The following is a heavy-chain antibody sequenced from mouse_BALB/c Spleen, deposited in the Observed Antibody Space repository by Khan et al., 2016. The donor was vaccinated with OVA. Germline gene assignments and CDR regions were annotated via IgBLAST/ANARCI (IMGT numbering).Heavy chain of an antibody. D-gene: IGHD1-1*01. CDR3: ARSNYYGSSLYAMDY. CDR1: GYTFTSYW. Sequence: DLVKPGASVKLSCKASGYTFTSYWINWIKQRPGQGLECIGRIAPGSGSTYYNEMFKGKATLTVDTSSSTADIQISSLSSEDSAVYFCARSNYYGSSLYAMDYWGQGTSVTVSS. V-gene: IGHV1S41*01. CDR2: IAPGSGST. J-gene: IGHJ4*01.